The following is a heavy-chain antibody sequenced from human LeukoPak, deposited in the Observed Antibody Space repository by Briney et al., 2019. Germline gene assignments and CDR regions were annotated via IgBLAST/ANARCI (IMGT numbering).Heavy chain of an antibody. CDR2: IIPIFGTA. J-gene: IGHJ4*02. CDR3: ARGRWLPWYFDY. V-gene: IGHV1-69*05. Sequence: SVKVSCKASGGTFSSYAISWVRQAPGHGLEWMGGIIPIFGTANYAQKFQGRVTITTDESTSTAYMELSSLRSEDTAVYYCARGRWLPWYFDYWGQGTLVTVSS. D-gene: IGHD5-24*01. CDR1: GGTFSSYA.